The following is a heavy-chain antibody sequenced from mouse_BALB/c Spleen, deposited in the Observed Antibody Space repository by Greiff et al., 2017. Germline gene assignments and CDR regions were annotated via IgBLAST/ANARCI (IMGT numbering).Heavy chain of an antibody. J-gene: IGHJ4*01. CDR1: GFTFSSFG. V-gene: IGHV5-17*02. D-gene: IGHD2-10*01. CDR2: ISSGSSTI. CDR3: ARSFYGNYGGGAMDY. Sequence: EVHLVESGGGLVQPGGSRKLSCAASGFTFSSFGMHWVRQAPEKGLEWVAYISSGSSTIYYADTVKGRFTISRDNPKNTLFLQMTSLRSEDTAMYYCARSFYGNYGGGAMDYWGQGTSVTVSS.